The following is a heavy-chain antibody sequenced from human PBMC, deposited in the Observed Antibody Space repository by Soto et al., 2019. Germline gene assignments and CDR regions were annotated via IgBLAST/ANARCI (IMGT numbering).Heavy chain of an antibody. V-gene: IGHV3-72*01. J-gene: IGHJ2*01. Sequence: EVQLVESGGGLVQPGGSLRLSCAASGFTFSDHYMDWVRQAPGKGLEWVGRTRNKVNSYTTEYAASVKGRFTISRDDSENSVYLQMNSLKSEDTAVYYCSRCSYATGWYFDLWGRGTLVTVSS. CDR3: SRCSYATGWYFDL. CDR1: GFTFSDHY. CDR2: TRNKVNSYTT. D-gene: IGHD2-2*01.